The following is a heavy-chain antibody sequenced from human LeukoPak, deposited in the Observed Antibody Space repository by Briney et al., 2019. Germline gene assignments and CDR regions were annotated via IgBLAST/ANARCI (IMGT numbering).Heavy chain of an antibody. D-gene: IGHD3-16*01. Sequence: QPGGSLRPSCAASGFTFNSYAMHWVRQAPGKGLEWVAVISYDGSNKYYADSVKGRFTISRDNSKNTLYLQMNSLRAEDTAVYYCAREKTRQGGFDYWGQGTLVTVSS. CDR2: ISYDGSNK. CDR1: GFTFNSYA. J-gene: IGHJ4*02. V-gene: IGHV3-30*04. CDR3: AREKTRQGGFDY.